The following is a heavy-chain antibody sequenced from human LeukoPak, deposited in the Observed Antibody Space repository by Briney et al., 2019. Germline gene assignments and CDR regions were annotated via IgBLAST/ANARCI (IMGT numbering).Heavy chain of an antibody. CDR2: IYPGDSDT. D-gene: IGHD1-26*01. V-gene: IGHV5-51*01. Sequence: GESLKISCKGSGYSFTSYWIGWVRQMPGKGLEWMGIIYPGDSDTRYSPSFQGQVTISADKSISTAYLQWSSLKASDTAMYYCAREGRIVGVTGAFDIWGQGTMVTVSS. J-gene: IGHJ3*02. CDR3: AREGRIVGVTGAFDI. CDR1: GYSFTSYW.